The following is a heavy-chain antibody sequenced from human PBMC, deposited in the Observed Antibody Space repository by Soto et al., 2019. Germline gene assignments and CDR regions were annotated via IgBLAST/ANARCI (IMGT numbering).Heavy chain of an antibody. CDR2: ISGSGGST. CDR1: GFTFSSYA. Sequence: EVQLLESGGGLVQPGGSLRLSCAASGFTFSSYAMRWVRQAPVKGLEWVSAISGSGGSTYYADSVKGRFTISRDNSQNTLYLQMNSLRAEDTAVYYCARRGSGSYYDYWGQGTLVTVS. D-gene: IGHD1-26*01. J-gene: IGHJ4*02. V-gene: IGHV3-23*01. CDR3: ARRGSGSYYDY.